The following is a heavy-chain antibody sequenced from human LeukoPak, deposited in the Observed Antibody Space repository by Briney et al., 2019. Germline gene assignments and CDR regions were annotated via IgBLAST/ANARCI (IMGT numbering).Heavy chain of an antibody. J-gene: IGHJ4*02. CDR2: ISSSSSYI. Sequence: GGSLRLSCAASGFTFRSYSMNWVSQAPGKGREWGSSISSSSSYIYYADSVKGRFTISRDNAKNSLYLQMNSLRAEDTAVYFCLGAQLPFGGGYYFDYWGQGTLVTVSS. D-gene: IGHD2-2*01. V-gene: IGHV3-21*01. CDR1: GFTFRSYS. CDR3: LGAQLPFGGGYYFDY.